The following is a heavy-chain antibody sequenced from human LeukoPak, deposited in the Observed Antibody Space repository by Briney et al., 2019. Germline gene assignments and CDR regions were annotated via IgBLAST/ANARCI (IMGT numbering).Heavy chain of an antibody. V-gene: IGHV3-53*01. CDR1: GCTVSSNY. CDR2: IYSGGGT. Sequence: GGSLRLSCAASGCTVSSNYMSWVREAPGKGLEWVSIIYSGGGTYYADLVKGRFTISRDNSKNTVSLQMESLRAEDTALYYCAKDYAVGSIDYWGQGTLVTVSS. J-gene: IGHJ4*02. CDR3: AKDYAVGSIDY. D-gene: IGHD3-16*01.